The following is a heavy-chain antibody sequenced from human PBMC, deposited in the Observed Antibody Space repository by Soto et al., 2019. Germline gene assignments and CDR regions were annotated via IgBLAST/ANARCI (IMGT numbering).Heavy chain of an antibody. CDR2: IYSGGST. D-gene: IGHD3-22*01. J-gene: IGHJ4*02. CDR1: GFTVSSNY. V-gene: IGHV3-53*01. Sequence: EVQLVESGGGLIQPGGSLRLSGAASGFTVSSNYMSWVRQAPGKGLEWVSFIYSGGSTYYADSVKGRFTISRDNSKNTLYLQMNSLRAEDTAVYYCAREDYYDSSGYYGYWGQGTLVTVSS. CDR3: AREDYYDSSGYYGY.